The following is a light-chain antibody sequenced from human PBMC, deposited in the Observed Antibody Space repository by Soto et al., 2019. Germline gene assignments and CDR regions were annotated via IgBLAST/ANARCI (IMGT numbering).Light chain of an antibody. CDR3: QQYNNWPRT. V-gene: IGKV3-15*01. CDR1: QSVSSN. J-gene: IGKJ1*01. CDR2: GAS. Sequence: EIVMTQSPATLSVSPGERATLSCRASQSVSSNLAWYQQKPGQAPRLLIYGASTRATGIPARFSGSGSGTEFTVTISSLQSVDFAVYYCQQYNNWPRTFGQGTKVEIK.